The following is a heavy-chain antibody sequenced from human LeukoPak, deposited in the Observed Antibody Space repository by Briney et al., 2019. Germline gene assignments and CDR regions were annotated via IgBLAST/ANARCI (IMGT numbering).Heavy chain of an antibody. V-gene: IGHV1-2*02. D-gene: IGHD3-22*01. CDR1: GYTFTGYY. CDR3: ARGGGFYYDSSGLDAFDI. Sequence: ASVKVSCXASGYTFTGYYMNWVRQAPGQGLEWMGWINPNSGGTNYAQKFQGRVTMTRDTSISTAYMELSRLRSDDTAVYYCARGGGFYYDSSGLDAFDIWGQGTMVTVSS. CDR2: INPNSGGT. J-gene: IGHJ3*02.